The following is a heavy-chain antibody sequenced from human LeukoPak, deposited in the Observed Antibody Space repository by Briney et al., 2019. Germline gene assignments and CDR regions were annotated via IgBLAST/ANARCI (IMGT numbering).Heavy chain of an antibody. J-gene: IGHJ4*02. CDR1: GFTFSTYS. V-gene: IGHV3-48*04. Sequence: GGSLRLSCAASGFTFSTYSMNWVRQAPGKGLEWISYITSSSSAIYYTDSVKGRFTVSRDNAKNSLYLQTNSLRAEDTAVYYCARDNRGYDYWGQGTLVTVSS. D-gene: IGHD5-12*01. CDR3: ARDNRGYDY. CDR2: ITSSSSAI.